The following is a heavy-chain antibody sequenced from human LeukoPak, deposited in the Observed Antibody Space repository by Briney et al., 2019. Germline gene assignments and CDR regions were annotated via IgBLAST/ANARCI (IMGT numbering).Heavy chain of an antibody. CDR3: TKLAVASADS. CDR1: GFTFSDYY. D-gene: IGHD6-19*01. V-gene: IGHV3-69-1*02. CDR2: ISPSGSTK. Sequence: GGSLRLSCAASGFTFSDYYMNWVRQDPGKGLEWVSNISPSGSTKYYADSVKGRFTVSRDNAKNSLYLQMNSLRAGDTGVYYCTKLAVASADSWGQGTLVTVSS. J-gene: IGHJ4*02.